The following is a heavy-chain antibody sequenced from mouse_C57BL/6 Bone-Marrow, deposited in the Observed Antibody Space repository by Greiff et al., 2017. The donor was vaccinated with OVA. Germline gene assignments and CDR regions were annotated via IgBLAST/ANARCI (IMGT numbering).Heavy chain of an antibody. J-gene: IGHJ4*01. CDR3: ARHNSYVSYAMDY. Sequence: QVQLKQSGPGLVAPSQSLSITCTVSGFSLTSYGVHWVRQPPGKGLEWLVVIWSDGSTTYNSALKSRLSISKDNAKSQVFLKMNSLQTDDTAMYYCARHNSYVSYAMDYWGQGTSVTVSS. CDR1: GFSLTSYG. D-gene: IGHD1-1*01. CDR2: IWSDGST. V-gene: IGHV2-6-1*01.